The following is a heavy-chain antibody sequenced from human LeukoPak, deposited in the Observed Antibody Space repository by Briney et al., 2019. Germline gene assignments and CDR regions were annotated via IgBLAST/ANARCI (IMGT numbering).Heavy chain of an antibody. Sequence: PGRSLRLSCAASGFTFSSYGMHWVRQAPGKGLEWVAVIWYDGSNKYYADSVEGRFTISRDNSKNTLYLQMNSLRAEDTAVYYCARDGSRSSSSPGAFDIWGQGTMVTVSS. CDR3: ARDGSRSSSSPGAFDI. CDR2: IWYDGSNK. D-gene: IGHD6-6*01. V-gene: IGHV3-33*01. J-gene: IGHJ3*02. CDR1: GFTFSSYG.